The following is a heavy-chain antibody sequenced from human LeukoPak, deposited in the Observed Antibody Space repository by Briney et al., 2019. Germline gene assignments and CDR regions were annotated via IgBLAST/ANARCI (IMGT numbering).Heavy chain of an antibody. Sequence: PGGSLRLSCSASGFTFNNYVMHWVRQAPGKGLEDVSATNTNGDTTYYTDSVKGRFTISRDNSKNTLSLQMSGLRAEDTAVYYCVKDCSRDWNGHWFDSWGQGTLVTVSS. CDR2: TNTNGDTT. CDR3: VKDCSRDWNGHWFDS. D-gene: IGHD2-21*02. CDR1: GFTFNNYV. J-gene: IGHJ5*01. V-gene: IGHV3-64D*09.